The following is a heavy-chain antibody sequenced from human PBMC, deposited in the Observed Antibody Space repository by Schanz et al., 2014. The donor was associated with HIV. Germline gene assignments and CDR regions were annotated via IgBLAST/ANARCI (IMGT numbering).Heavy chain of an antibody. J-gene: IGHJ4*02. CDR2: ISYDGTNK. CDR1: GFSFDNYG. V-gene: IGHV3-30*18. CDR3: AKPEYDSRGNSQSHFDY. Sequence: QMQLVESGGGVVQPGRSLRLSCAASGFSFDNYGMHWVRQAPGKGLEWVAVISYDGTNKKYEDSVKGRLTISRDNSKNTLYLQMTTLRIDDTAVYYCAKPEYDSRGNSQSHFDYWGQGTLVTVSS. D-gene: IGHD3-22*01.